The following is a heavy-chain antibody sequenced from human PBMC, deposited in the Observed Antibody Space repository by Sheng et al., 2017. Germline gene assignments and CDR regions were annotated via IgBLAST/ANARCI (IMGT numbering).Heavy chain of an antibody. CDR2: IYTSGST. Sequence: QVQLQESGPGLVKPSQTLSLTCTVSGGSISSGSYYWSWIRQPAGKGLEWIGRIYTSGSTNYNPSLKSRVTISVDTSKNQFSLKLSSVTAADTAVYYCARDPRYTAMRGAFDIWGQGTMVTVSS. V-gene: IGHV4-61*02. CDR1: GGSISSGSYY. D-gene: IGHD5-18*01. J-gene: IGHJ3*02. CDR3: ARDPRYTAMRGAFDI.